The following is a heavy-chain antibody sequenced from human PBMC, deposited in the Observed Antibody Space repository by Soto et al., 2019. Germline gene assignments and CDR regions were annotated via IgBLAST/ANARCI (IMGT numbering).Heavy chain of an antibody. CDR2: IYWNGDE. V-gene: IGHV2-5*01. D-gene: IGHD2-8*02. CDR3: AHSMIMGGVHRTFDP. CDR1: GFSLTTSGVG. J-gene: IGHJ5*02. Sequence: QITLKESGPTLVKPTKTLTLTCTFSGFSLTTSGVGVGWIRQPPGKALEWLALIYWNGDERYIPSLKNRLTITKEYAIIQVILKMTYMDPVNKATYYCAHSMIMGGVHRTFDPWGQVDLVTVS.